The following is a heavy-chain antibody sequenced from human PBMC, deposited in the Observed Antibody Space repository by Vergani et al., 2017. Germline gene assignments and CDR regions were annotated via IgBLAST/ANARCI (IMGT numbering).Heavy chain of an antibody. CDR3: ARGSSGYYDYYYYGMDV. CDR1: GGTFSSYA. J-gene: IGHJ6*02. D-gene: IGHD3-22*01. CDR2: IIPIFGTA. Sequence: QVQLVQSGAEVKKPGSSVKVSCKASGGTFSSYAISWVRQAPGQGLEWMEGIIPIFGTANYAQKFQGRVTITADEATSTAYMELSSLRSEDTAVYYCARGSSGYYDYYYYGMDVWGQGTTVTVSS. V-gene: IGHV1-69*12.